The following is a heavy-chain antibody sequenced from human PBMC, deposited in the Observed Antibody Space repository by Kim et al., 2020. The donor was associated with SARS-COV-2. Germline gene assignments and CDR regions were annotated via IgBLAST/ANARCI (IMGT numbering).Heavy chain of an antibody. Sequence: SVKGRFTSTRDNSKNTLYRQMNSLRAEDTAVYYCAKAILPGSMRATTLEYWGQRTLVTVSS. J-gene: IGHJ4*02. V-gene: IGHV3-30*02. D-gene: IGHD1-26*01. CDR3: AKAILPGSMRATTLEY.